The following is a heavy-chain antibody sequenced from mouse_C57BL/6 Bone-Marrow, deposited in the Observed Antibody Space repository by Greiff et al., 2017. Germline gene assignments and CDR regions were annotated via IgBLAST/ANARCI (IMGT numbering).Heavy chain of an antibody. CDR1: GYNFTSYG. CDR2: IYPRSGNT. J-gene: IGHJ1*03. V-gene: IGHV1-81*01. CDR3: ARGWLLWYFDV. D-gene: IGHD2-3*01. Sequence: QVQLQQSGAELARPGASVKLSCKASGYNFTSYGISWVKQRTGQGLEWIGEIYPRSGNTYYNEKFKGKATLTAAKSSSTAYMELRSLTSEDSAVYFCARGWLLWYFDVWGTGTTVTVSS.